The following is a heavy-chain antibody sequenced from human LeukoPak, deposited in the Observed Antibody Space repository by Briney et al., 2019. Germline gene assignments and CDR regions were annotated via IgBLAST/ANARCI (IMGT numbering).Heavy chain of an antibody. J-gene: IGHJ1*01. Sequence: GASLRLSCAASGFTFSNYAMSWVRQAPGKGLEWVGFIRSKAYGGTTEYAASVKGRFTISRDDSKSIAYLQMNSLKTEDTAVYYCTISSSWYSEYFQHWGQGTLVTVSS. V-gene: IGHV3-49*02. CDR3: TISSSWYSEYFQH. CDR1: GFTFSNYA. D-gene: IGHD6-13*01. CDR2: IRSKAYGGTT.